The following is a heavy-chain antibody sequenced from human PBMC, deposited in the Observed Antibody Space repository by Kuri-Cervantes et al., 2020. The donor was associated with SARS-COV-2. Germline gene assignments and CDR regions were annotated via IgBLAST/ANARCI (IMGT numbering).Heavy chain of an antibody. Sequence: ASVKVSCKASKASGYTFTSYGISWVRQAPGQGLEWMGWTSAYNGNTNYAQKFQGRVTMTTDTSTSTAYMEVRSLRSDDTAVYYCARFSRNYYYYMDVWGKGTTVTVSS. J-gene: IGHJ6*03. CDR2: TSAYNGNT. CDR1: GYTFTSYG. V-gene: IGHV1-18*01. D-gene: IGHD6-13*01. CDR3: ARFSRNYYYYMDV.